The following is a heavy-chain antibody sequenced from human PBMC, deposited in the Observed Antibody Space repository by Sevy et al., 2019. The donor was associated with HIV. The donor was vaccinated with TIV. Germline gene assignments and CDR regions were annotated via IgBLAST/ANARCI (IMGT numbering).Heavy chain of an antibody. CDR1: EFTFSSYA. D-gene: IGHD2-15*01. V-gene: IGHV3-23*01. J-gene: IGHJ6*02. CDR3: AKGCCSGATCPRDYYYYGMDV. Sequence: GGSLRLSCSASEFTFSSYAMSWVRQAPGKGLEWVSSISGSGRFTYYADFVEGRFIISRDNSKNTLSVQMNSLRAEDTAVDYCAKGCCSGATCPRDYYYYGMDVWGQGTTVTVSS. CDR2: ISGSGRFT.